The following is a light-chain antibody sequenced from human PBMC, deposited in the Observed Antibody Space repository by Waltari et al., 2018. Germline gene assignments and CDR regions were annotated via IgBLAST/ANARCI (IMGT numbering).Light chain of an antibody. V-gene: IGLV1-44*01. CDR2: SSD. CDR3: ATWDGRLTAVV. J-gene: IGLJ2*01. Sequence: QSILTQPPSASGTPGQRVPMSCSGSNSNIGSNPVNWYQQVPGAGPKLLIYSSDQRPSGVPDRFSGSKSGTSASLAITGLQSEDEADYYCATWDGRLTAVVFGGGTKVTVL. CDR1: NSNIGSNP.